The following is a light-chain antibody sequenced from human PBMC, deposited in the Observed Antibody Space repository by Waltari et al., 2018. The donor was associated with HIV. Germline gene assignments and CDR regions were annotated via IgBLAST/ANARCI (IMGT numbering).Light chain of an antibody. CDR2: EVN. Sequence: HSALTQPASVSGSPGQSITISCTGTSNDVGGFDHVSWYQHHPGKAPKLIIFEVNKRPSGVSNRFSGSKSGNTASLTISGLQTEDETDYYCCSYARSRSLLFGGGTKLTVL. CDR3: CSYARSRSLL. J-gene: IGLJ2*01. CDR1: SNDVGGFDH. V-gene: IGLV2-23*02.